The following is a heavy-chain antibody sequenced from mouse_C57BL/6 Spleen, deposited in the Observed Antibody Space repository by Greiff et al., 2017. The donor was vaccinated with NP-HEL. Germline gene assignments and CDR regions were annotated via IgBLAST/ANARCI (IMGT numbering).Heavy chain of an antibody. D-gene: IGHD1-1*01. CDR1: GYTFTSYW. J-gene: IGHJ2*01. V-gene: IGHV1-69*01. Sequence: QVQLQQPGAELVMPGASVKLSCKASGYTFTSYWMHWVKQRPGQGLEWIGEIDPSDSYTNYNQKFKGKSTLTVDKSSSTAYMQLSSLTSEDSAVYYCARTRSSYFDYWGQGTTLTVSS. CDR2: IDPSDSYT. CDR3: ARTRSSYFDY.